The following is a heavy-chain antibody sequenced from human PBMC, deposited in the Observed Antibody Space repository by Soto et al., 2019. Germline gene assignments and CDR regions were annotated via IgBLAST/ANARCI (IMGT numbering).Heavy chain of an antibody. D-gene: IGHD1-26*01. Sequence: GSLRLSCAASGVTLSSYAMSWVRQAPGKGLEWVSSISGNGGTTDYADSVKGRFTISRDTSKNTLYLKVSSLRSEDTAVYFVAIVEVAVGASVVAGLDVWGQGTMVTVSS. CDR3: AIVEVAVGASVVAGLDV. V-gene: IGHV3-23*01. CDR1: GVTLSSYA. CDR2: ISGNGGTT. J-gene: IGHJ3*01.